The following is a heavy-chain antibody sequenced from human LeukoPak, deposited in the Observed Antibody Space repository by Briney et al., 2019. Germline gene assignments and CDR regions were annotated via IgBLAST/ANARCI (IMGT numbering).Heavy chain of an antibody. Sequence: GGSLRLSCAVSGITLSNYGMSWVRQAPGKGLEWVAGISDSGGGTKYADSVKGRFTISRDNPKNTLFLQMSSLRAEDTAVYFCAKRGVVIRVFLVGFHKEAYYFDSWGQGALVTVSS. CDR3: AKRGVVIRVFLVGFHKEAYYFDS. CDR2: ISDSGGGT. D-gene: IGHD3-10*01. V-gene: IGHV3-23*01. J-gene: IGHJ4*02. CDR1: GITLSNYG.